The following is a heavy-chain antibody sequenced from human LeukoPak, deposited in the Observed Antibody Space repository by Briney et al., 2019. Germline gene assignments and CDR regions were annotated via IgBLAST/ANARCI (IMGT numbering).Heavy chain of an antibody. D-gene: IGHD5-12*01. CDR3: ATARSVSGYDLFDY. CDR1: GGSFSGYY. Sequence: PSETLSLTCAVYGGSFSGYYWSRIRQPPGKGLEWIGEINHSGSTNYSPSLKSRVTISVDTSKNQFSLKLSSVTAADTAVYYCATARSVSGYDLFDYWGQGTLVTVSS. J-gene: IGHJ4*02. V-gene: IGHV4-34*01. CDR2: INHSGST.